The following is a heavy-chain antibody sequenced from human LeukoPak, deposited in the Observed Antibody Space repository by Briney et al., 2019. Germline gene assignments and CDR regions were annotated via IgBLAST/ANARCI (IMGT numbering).Heavy chain of an antibody. CDR2: IIPIFGTA. J-gene: IGHJ4*02. CDR3: ARLSPYYDILTGYYN. V-gene: IGHV1-69*13. D-gene: IGHD3-9*01. CDR1: GGTFSSYA. Sequence: SGKVSCKASGGTFSSYAISWVRQAPGQGLEWMGGIIPIFGTANYAQKFQGRVTITADESTSTAYMELSSLRSEDTAVYYCARLSPYYDILTGYYNWGQGTLVTVSS.